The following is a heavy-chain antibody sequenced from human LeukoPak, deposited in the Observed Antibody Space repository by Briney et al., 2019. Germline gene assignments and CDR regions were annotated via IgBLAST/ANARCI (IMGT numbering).Heavy chain of an antibody. D-gene: IGHD1-14*01. J-gene: IGHJ4*02. CDR1: GVTFSTFA. CDR3: AVNPSRYFDH. CDR2: ISNDGSNK. V-gene: IGHV3-30-3*01. Sequence: GTSLRLSCAASGVTFSTFAMHWVRQAPGKGLEWLAVISNDGSNKYYTDSVKGRFSISRDNSKNTLFLQMNSLRVEDTAVYYCAVNPSRYFDHWGQGTLVTVSS.